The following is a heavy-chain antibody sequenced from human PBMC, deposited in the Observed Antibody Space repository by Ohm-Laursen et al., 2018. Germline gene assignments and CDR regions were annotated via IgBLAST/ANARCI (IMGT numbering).Heavy chain of an antibody. V-gene: IGHV3-72*01. CDR3: ARGYNSFDI. J-gene: IGHJ3*02. Sequence: GSLRLSCTASGFILSDYYMDWVRQAPGKRLEWVGRIRNKAHGGTTEYAASVRGRFTISRDDSRNSLYVQMSSLHTEDTAVYYCARGYNSFDIWGQGTMVTVSS. D-gene: IGHD5-24*01. CDR2: IRNKAHGGTT. CDR1: GFILSDYY.